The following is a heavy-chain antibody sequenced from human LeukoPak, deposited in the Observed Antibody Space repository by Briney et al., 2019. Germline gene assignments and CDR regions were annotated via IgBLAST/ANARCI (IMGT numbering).Heavy chain of an antibody. CDR2: TYYRSKWYD. CDR3: ARGHSGYLDS. D-gene: IGHD3-22*01. CDR1: GDSVSSNSAA. V-gene: IGHV6-1*01. J-gene: IGHJ4*02. Sequence: SHALSLTCAISGDSVSSNSAAWNWIRQSPSRGLEWLGRTYYRSKWYDAYAESVKSRVTIQPDTSGNQFSLQLDSVTPEDTAVYYCARGHSGYLDSWGQGTLVTVSS.